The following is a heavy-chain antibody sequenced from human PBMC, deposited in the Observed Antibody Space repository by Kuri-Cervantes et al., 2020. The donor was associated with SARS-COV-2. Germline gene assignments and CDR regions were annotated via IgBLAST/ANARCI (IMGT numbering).Heavy chain of an antibody. V-gene: IGHV3-30-3*01. CDR1: GFTFSSYA. Sequence: GESLKISCAASGFTFSSYAMHWVRQAPGKGLEWVAVISYDGSNKHYADSVKGRFTISRDNSKNTLYPQMNSLRAEDTAVYYCAREGLGATPLDYWGQGTLVTVSS. D-gene: IGHD1-26*01. CDR3: AREGLGATPLDY. J-gene: IGHJ4*02. CDR2: ISYDGSNK.